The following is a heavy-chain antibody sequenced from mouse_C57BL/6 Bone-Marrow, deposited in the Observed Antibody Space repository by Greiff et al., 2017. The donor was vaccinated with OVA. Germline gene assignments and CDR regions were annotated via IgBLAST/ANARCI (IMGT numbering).Heavy chain of an antibody. CDR3: ARHESSGYVAYY. J-gene: IGHJ2*01. V-gene: IGHV5-6*01. Sequence: VQLKESGGDLVKPGGSLKLSCAASGFTFSSYGMSWVRQTPDKRLEWVATISSGGSYTYYPDSVKGRFTISRDNAKNTLYLQMSSLKSEDTAMYYCARHESSGYVAYYWGQGTTLTVSS. D-gene: IGHD3-2*02. CDR1: GFTFSSYG. CDR2: ISSGGSYT.